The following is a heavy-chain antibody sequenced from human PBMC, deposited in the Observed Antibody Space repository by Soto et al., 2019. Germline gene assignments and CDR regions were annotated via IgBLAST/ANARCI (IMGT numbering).Heavy chain of an antibody. J-gene: IGHJ4*02. D-gene: IGHD3-22*01. CDR3: AKDNGGYYDSSGNFEY. CDR2: ISWNGATM. CDR1: GFTFDDFA. Sequence: EVQLVESGGGLVQPGMSLRLSCAASGFTFDDFAMHWVRQAPGKGLEWVSGISWNGATMGYGDAVSGRFTISRDNTKNSLYLQMNSLKPEDTALYYCAKDNGGYYDSSGNFEYWGQGTLVTVSS. V-gene: IGHV3-9*01.